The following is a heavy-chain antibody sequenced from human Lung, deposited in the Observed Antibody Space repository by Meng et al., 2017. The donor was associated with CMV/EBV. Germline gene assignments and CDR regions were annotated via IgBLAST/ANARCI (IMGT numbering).Heavy chain of an antibody. CDR1: GFTFSTYT. J-gene: IGHJ6*02. CDR3: ARARVFYAIDV. V-gene: IGHV3-21*01. Sequence: GESLKISCAASGFTFSTYTINWVRQAPGKGLEWVSCISSSSSYIYYADSVKGRFTISRDNAKNSVYLQMDSLRADDTAVYYCARARVFYAIDVWGQGATVTVSS. CDR2: ISSSSSYI.